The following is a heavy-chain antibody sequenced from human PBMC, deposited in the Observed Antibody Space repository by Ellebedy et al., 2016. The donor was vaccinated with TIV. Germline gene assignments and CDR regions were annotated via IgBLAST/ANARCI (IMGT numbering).Heavy chain of an antibody. CDR1: GFMFWRRW. CDR2: IADDGREE. V-gene: IGHV3-7*01. J-gene: IGHJ2*01. CDR3: ARVGPADITAADRLWYFDL. Sequence: PGGSLRLSCAASGFMFWRRWMSWVRQAPGKGLEWVANIADDGREENYVDSVKGRFTVSRDNAKNSLYLQMNSLRAEDTAMYYCARVGPADITAADRLWYFDLWGRGTLVTVSS. D-gene: IGHD6-13*01.